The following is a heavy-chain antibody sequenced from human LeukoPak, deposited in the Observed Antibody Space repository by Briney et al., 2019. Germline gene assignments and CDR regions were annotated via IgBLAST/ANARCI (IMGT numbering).Heavy chain of an antibody. CDR1: GFTFSDYY. J-gene: IGHJ6*03. D-gene: IGHD6-6*01. CDR2: ISSSSSYI. CDR3: ARDPSIAARGYYMDV. V-gene: IGHV3-11*06. Sequence: PGGSLRLSCAASGFTFSDYYMSWIRQAPGKGLEWVSSISSSSSYIYYADSVKGRFTISRDNAKNSLYLQMNSLRAEDTAVYYCARDPSIAARGYYMDVWGKGTTVTVSS.